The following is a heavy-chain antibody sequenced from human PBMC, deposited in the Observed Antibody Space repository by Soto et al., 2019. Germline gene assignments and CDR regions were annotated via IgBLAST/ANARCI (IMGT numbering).Heavy chain of an antibody. CDR2: IFGSGST. D-gene: IGHD2-8*01. Sequence: QVQLQESGPGLVKPSETLSLTCTVSGGSISGGVHSWSWIRQPPGKGLEWIGHIFGSGSTYYNPSLKSRLTISVDTSNNQFSLRLSSVTAADTAVYYCAREIMPLTNDWYFDLWGRGTLVTVSS. V-gene: IGHV4-30-4*01. CDR1: GGSISGGVHS. J-gene: IGHJ2*01. CDR3: AREIMPLTNDWYFDL.